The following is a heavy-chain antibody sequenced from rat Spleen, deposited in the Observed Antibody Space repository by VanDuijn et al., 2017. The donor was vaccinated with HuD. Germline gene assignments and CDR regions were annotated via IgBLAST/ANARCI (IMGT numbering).Heavy chain of an antibody. CDR2: INTDGGST. V-gene: IGHV5-58*01. CDR1: GFTFSSYW. D-gene: IGHD1-11*01. J-gene: IGHJ2*01. CDR3: ATEGMLGFFDF. Sequence: EVQLVETGGGLVQPGRSLKLSCVASGFTFSSYWMYWIRPAPGKGLEWVSSINTDGGSTYYPDSVKGRFTISRDNAENTVYLQMNSLRSEDTATYYCATEGMLGFFDFWGQGVMVTVSS.